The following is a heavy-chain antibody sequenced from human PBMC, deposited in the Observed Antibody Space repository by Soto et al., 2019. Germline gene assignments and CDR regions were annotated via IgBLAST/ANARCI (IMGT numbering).Heavy chain of an antibody. J-gene: IGHJ6*02. Sequence: GESLKISYKWSGLRSTGYWIAWVRHMPGKGLEWMGVIYLSDSDTRYSPSFQGHVTISADKSTTTAYLQWSSLKDSDTAMYYCARHIEYRGTTTQYNGMDVWGQGKTVTV. V-gene: IGHV5-51*01. CDR3: ARHIEYRGTTTQYNGMDV. D-gene: IGHD1-1*01. CDR1: GLRSTGYW. CDR2: IYLSDSDT.